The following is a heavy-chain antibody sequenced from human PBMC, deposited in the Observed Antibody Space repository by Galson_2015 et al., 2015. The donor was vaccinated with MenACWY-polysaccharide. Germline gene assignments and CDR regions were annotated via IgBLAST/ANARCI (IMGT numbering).Heavy chain of an antibody. J-gene: IGHJ4*02. D-gene: IGHD1-26*01. V-gene: IGHV3-11*04. CDR3: ASGEIVGPTTGFDR. Sequence: FTISRDNTKNSLYLQMNSLRVEDTAVYYCASGEIVGPTTGFDRWGQGTLVTVSS.